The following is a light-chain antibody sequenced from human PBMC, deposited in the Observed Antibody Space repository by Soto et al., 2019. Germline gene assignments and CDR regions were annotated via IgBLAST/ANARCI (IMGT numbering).Light chain of an antibody. V-gene: IGKV1-5*03. Sequence: DIQMTQSPSTLSASVGDRVTITCRASQNIRSWLAWYQQKPGKAPNLLIYKASSLESGVPSRFSGSGSGTEFTLTISSLQPDDFATYYCQQYYSYSTFGQGTKVEIK. CDR3: QQYYSYST. CDR1: QNIRSW. CDR2: KAS. J-gene: IGKJ1*01.